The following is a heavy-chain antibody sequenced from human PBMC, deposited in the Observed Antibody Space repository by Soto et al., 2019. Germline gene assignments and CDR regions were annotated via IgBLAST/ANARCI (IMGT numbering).Heavy chain of an antibody. CDR3: AKGSITIFGVEYLDY. V-gene: IGHV3-30*18. Sequence: GGSLRLSCAASGFTFSSYAMSWVRQAPGKGLEWVAVISYDGSNKYYADSVKGRFTISRDNSKNTLYLQMNSLRAEDTAVYYCAKGSITIFGVEYLDYWGQGTLVTVSS. CDR1: GFTFSSYA. CDR2: ISYDGSNK. J-gene: IGHJ4*02. D-gene: IGHD3-3*01.